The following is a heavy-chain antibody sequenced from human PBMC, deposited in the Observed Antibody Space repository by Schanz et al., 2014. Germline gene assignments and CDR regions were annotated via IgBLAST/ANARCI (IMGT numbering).Heavy chain of an antibody. CDR1: GFMFSSYG. J-gene: IGHJ2*01. Sequence: VQLVESGGGVVQPGRSLRLSCAASGFMFSSYGMHWVRQAPGMGLEWVSAISGRDGSTYYADSVKGRFTISRDNSKNSLFLQLNSLRADDTAVYYCARNRGSGGQNWYFDLWGRGTLVTVSS. D-gene: IGHD1-26*01. CDR3: ARNRGSGGQNWYFDL. CDR2: ISGRDGST. V-gene: IGHV3-23*04.